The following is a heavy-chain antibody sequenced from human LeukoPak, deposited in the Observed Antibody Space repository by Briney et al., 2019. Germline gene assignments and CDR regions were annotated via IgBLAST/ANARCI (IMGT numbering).Heavy chain of an antibody. J-gene: IGHJ4*02. CDR3: ARGIAVAEGLDY. D-gene: IGHD6-19*01. CDR1: GGSISSSSYY. V-gene: IGHV4-39*07. CDR2: IYYSGST. Sequence: TTSETLSLTCTVSGGSISSSSYYWGWIRQPPGKGLEWIGSIYYSGSTYYNPSLKSRVTISVDTSKNQFSLKLSSVTAADTAVYYCARGIAVAEGLDYWGKGTLVTVSS.